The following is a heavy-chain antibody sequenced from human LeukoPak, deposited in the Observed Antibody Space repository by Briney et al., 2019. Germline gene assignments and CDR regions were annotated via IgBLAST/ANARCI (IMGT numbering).Heavy chain of an antibody. D-gene: IGHD6-19*01. J-gene: IGHJ4*02. CDR2: ISSNGGST. CDR3: ARVAKQWLVQYYFDY. V-gene: IGHV3-64*01. CDR1: GFTFSSYA. Sequence: GGSLRLSCAASGFTFSSYAMHWVRQAPGKGPEYVSGISSNGGSTYYANSVKGRFTISRDNSKNTLYLQMGSLRAEDMAVYYCARVAKQWLVQYYFDYWGQGTLVTVSS.